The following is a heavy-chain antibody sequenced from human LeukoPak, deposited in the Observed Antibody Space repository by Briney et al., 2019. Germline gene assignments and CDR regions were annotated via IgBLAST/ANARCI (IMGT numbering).Heavy chain of an antibody. V-gene: IGHV3-30*02. Sequence: GGSLRLSCAAPGFTFNSYGMHWVRQAPGKGQEWVAFIRYDGSKSYFADSVKGRFALSRDNSKNTLYLQMSSLRPEDTAVYCAKDGGSGSYFAFDIWGQGTMVTVSS. J-gene: IGHJ3*02. CDR3: AKDGGSGSYFAFDI. D-gene: IGHD1-26*01. CDR1: GFTFNSYG. CDR2: IRYDGSKS.